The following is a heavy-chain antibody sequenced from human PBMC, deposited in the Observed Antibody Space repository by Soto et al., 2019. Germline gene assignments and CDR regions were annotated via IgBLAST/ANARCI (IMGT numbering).Heavy chain of an antibody. CDR1: GFTFSGSA. Sequence: EVQLVESGGGLVQPGGSLKLSCAASGFTFSGSAMHWVRQASGKGLEWVGRIRSKPNNYATAYGASVKGRFTISRDDSKNTAYLQMNSLKTEDTDVYYCSRQASDFWSGKPQYYMDVWGKGTTVTVSS. D-gene: IGHD3-3*01. CDR3: SRQASDFWSGKPQYYMDV. J-gene: IGHJ6*03. CDR2: IRSKPNNYAT. V-gene: IGHV3-73*01.